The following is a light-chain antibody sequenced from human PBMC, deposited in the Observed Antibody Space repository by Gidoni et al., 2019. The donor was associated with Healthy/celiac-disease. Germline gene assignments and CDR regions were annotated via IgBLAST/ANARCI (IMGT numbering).Light chain of an antibody. CDR2: AAS. J-gene: IGKJ5*01. Sequence: DIQLTQSPSFLSASVGDRVTITCRASQGISSYLAWYQQKPGKAPKLLIYAASTLQSGVPSRFSGSGSGTEFTLTISSLQPEDFATYYCQQLNSYPFTFXQXTRLEIK. CDR1: QGISSY. CDR3: QQLNSYPFT. V-gene: IGKV1-9*01.